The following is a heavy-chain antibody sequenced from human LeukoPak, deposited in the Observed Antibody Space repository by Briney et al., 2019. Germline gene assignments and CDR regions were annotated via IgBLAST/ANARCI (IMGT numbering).Heavy chain of an antibody. D-gene: IGHD6-13*01. CDR1: GYTFTGYY. V-gene: IGHV1-2*06. CDR3: ARDRLAGAGSGG. CDR2: INPNSGGA. J-gene: IGHJ4*02. Sequence: ASVRVSCTASGYTFTGYYIHWVRQAPGQGLERMGRINPNSGGANYAQKFQGTVTMTRDTSINTAYMELSRLKSDDTAVYYCARDRLAGAGSGGWGQGTLVTVSS.